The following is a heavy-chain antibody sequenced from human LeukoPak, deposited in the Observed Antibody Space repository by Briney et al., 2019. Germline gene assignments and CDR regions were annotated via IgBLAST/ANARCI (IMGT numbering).Heavy chain of an antibody. CDR1: GGSISSSNW. Sequence: SGTLSLTCAVSGGSISSSNWWSWVRQPPGKGLEWIGEIYHSGSTNYNPSLKSRVTISVDTSKNQFSLKLSSVTAADTAVYYCARGYDFWNYYYYMDVWGKGTTVTVSS. V-gene: IGHV4-4*02. CDR2: IYHSGST. D-gene: IGHD3-3*01. CDR3: ARGYDFWNYYYYMDV. J-gene: IGHJ6*03.